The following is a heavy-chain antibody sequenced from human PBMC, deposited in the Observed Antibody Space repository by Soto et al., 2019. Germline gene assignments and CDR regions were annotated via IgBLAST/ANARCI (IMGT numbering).Heavy chain of an antibody. V-gene: IGHV3-33*01. CDR3: ARDRGYYYYYYVDV. D-gene: IGHD5-12*01. CDR1: GFTFSSYG. CDR2: IWYDGSNK. J-gene: IGHJ6*03. Sequence: PGGSLRLSCAASGFTFSSYGMHWVRQAPGKGLEWVAVIWYDGSNKYYADSVKGRFTISRDNSKNTLYLQMNSLRAEDTAVYYCARDRGYYYYYYVDVWGKGTTVTSP.